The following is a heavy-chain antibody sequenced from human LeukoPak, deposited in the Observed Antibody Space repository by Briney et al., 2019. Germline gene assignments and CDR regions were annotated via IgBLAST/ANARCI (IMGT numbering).Heavy chain of an antibody. J-gene: IGHJ4*02. CDR2: ISSSGSTI. Sequence: GGSLRLSCAASGFTFSSYSMNWVRQAPGKGLEWVSYISSSGSTIYYADSVKGRFTISRDNAKNSLYLQMNSLRAEDTAVYYCARGYCSSTSCGFDYWGQGTLVTVSS. CDR1: GFTFSSYS. CDR3: ARGYCSSTSCGFDY. D-gene: IGHD2-2*01. V-gene: IGHV3-48*04.